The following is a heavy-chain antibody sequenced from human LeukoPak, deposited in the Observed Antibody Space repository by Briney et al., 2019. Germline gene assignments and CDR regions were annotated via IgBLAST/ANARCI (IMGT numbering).Heavy chain of an antibody. Sequence: GGSLSLSCAASGFTFSSYGMHWVRQAPGKGLEWVAVIWYDGSNKYYADSVKGRFTISRDNSKNTLYLQMNSLRAEDTAVYYCARKYSSGWFSDYWGQGTLVTVSS. CDR3: ARKYSSGWFSDY. J-gene: IGHJ4*02. D-gene: IGHD6-19*01. CDR2: IWYDGSNK. CDR1: GFTFSSYG. V-gene: IGHV3-33*01.